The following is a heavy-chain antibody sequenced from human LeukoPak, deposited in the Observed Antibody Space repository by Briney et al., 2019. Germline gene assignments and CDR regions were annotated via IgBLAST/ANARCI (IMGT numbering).Heavy chain of an antibody. Sequence: NPSETLSLTCTVSGGSISSYYWSWIRQPPGKGLEWIGSIYYSGSTYYNPSLKSRVTISVDTSKNQFSLKLSSVTAADTAVYYCARQVLGAFDIWGQGTMVTVSS. CDR2: IYYSGST. J-gene: IGHJ3*02. V-gene: IGHV4-39*01. CDR1: GGSISSYY. D-gene: IGHD3-16*01. CDR3: ARQVLGAFDI.